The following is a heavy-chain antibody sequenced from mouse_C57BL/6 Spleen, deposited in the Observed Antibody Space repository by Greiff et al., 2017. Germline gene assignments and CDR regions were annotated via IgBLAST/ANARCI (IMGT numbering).Heavy chain of an antibody. J-gene: IGHJ2*01. Sequence: QVHVKQPGAELVMPGASVKLSCKASGYTFTSYWMHWVKQRPGQGLEWIGEIDPSDSYTNYNQKFKGKSTLTVDKSSSTAYMQLSSLTSEDSAVYYCARSRSGYPRDYWGQGTTLTVSS. CDR2: IDPSDSYT. V-gene: IGHV1-69*01. D-gene: IGHD3-2*02. CDR1: GYTFTSYW. CDR3: ARSRSGYPRDY.